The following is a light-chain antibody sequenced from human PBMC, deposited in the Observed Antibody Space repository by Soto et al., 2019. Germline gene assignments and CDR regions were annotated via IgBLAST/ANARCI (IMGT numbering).Light chain of an antibody. CDR2: EVS. CDR3: ASYTGSDTLV. J-gene: IGLJ2*01. CDR1: SSDVGGYNY. Sequence: QSALTQPPSASGAPGQTVTISCTGTSSDVGGYNYVSWYQQHPGKAPKLMIYEVSKRPSGVPDRLSGSKSGNTASLTVSGLQVEDEADYYCASYTGSDTLVFGGGTKVTVL. V-gene: IGLV2-8*01.